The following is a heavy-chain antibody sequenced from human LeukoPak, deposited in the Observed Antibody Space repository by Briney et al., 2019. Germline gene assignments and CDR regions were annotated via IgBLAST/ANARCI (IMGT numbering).Heavy chain of an antibody. CDR2: IYSGGST. CDR1: EFSVGSNY. CDR3: AKPARTDYADY. Sequence: GGSLRLSCAASEFSVGSNYMTWVRQAPGKGLEWVSLIYSGGSTYYADSVKGRFTISRDNSKNTLYLQMNSLRAEDTAAYYCAKPARTDYADYWGQGTLVTVSS. D-gene: IGHD1-14*01. J-gene: IGHJ4*02. V-gene: IGHV3-66*04.